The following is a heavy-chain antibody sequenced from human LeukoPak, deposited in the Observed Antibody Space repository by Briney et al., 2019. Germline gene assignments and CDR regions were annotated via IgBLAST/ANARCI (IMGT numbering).Heavy chain of an antibody. CDR2: ISGSGGST. Sequence: GGSLRLSCAVSGFTFSSYAMSWVRQAPGKGLEWVSAISGSGGSTYYADSVKGRFTISRDNSKNTLYLQMNSLRAEDTAVYYCAKDLRITYYDFWSGGFDYWGQGTLVTVSS. J-gene: IGHJ4*02. CDR3: AKDLRITYYDFWSGGFDY. D-gene: IGHD3-3*01. V-gene: IGHV3-23*01. CDR1: GFTFSSYA.